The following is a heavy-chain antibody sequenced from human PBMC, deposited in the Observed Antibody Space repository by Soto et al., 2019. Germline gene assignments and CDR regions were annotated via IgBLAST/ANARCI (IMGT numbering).Heavy chain of an antibody. CDR2: IDPTDSST. V-gene: IGHV5-10-1*01. CDR1: GYKFTTFW. J-gene: IGHJ3*01. Sequence: PXESLKSSVKASGYKFTTFWLNWVRQTPGKGLEWLGRIDPTDSSTNYSPPFEGHVTISVDRSMSTAYLQWNSLQASDTAIYYCARPASGGSRDAFDVWGQGTTVTVSS. D-gene: IGHD2-15*01. CDR3: ARPASGGSRDAFDV.